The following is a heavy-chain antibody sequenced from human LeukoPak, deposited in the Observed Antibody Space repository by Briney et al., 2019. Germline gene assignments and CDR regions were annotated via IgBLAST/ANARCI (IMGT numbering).Heavy chain of an antibody. CDR2: ISYDGSNK. V-gene: IGHV3-30*04. Sequence: GGSLRLSCAASGFTFSSYAMHWVRQAPGKGLEWVAVISYDGSNKYYADSVKGRFTISRDNSKNTLYLQMNSLRAEDTAVYYCARGILGYCSSTSCSTFDYWGQGTLVTVSS. J-gene: IGHJ4*02. CDR1: GFTFSSYA. D-gene: IGHD2-2*02. CDR3: ARGILGYCSSTSCSTFDY.